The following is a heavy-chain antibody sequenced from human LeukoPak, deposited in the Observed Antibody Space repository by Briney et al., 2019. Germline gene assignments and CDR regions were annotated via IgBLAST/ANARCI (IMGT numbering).Heavy chain of an antibody. Sequence: PGGTLRLSCAASGFTFSNAWMSWVRQAPGKGLEWVGRIKSKTDGGTTDYAAPVKGRFTISRDDSKNTLYLQMNSLKTEDTAVYYCTTASAGPYYYDSSGPTDYWGQGTLVTVSS. CDR3: TTASAGPYYYDSSGPTDY. D-gene: IGHD3-22*01. V-gene: IGHV3-15*01. CDR1: GFTFSNAW. J-gene: IGHJ4*02. CDR2: IKSKTDGGTT.